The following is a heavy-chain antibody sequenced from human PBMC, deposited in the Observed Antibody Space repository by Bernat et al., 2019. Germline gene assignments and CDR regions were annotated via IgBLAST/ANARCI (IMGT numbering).Heavy chain of an antibody. V-gene: IGHV3-66*01. CDR3: ARWLYQGDY. D-gene: IGHD5-12*01. CDR2: IYGGGTT. J-gene: IGHJ4*02. CDR1: GFTVCSNY. Sequence: EVQLVESGGGLVQPGGSLRLSCAVSGFTVCSNYMSWVRQAPGKGLEWVSVIYGGGTTYYADSVKGRFTISRDNSKNTVFLQMNSLRGDDTAVYYCARWLYQGDYWGQGTLVTVSS.